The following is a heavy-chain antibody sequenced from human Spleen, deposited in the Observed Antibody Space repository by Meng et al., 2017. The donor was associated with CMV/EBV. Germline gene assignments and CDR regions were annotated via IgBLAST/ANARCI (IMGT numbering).Heavy chain of an antibody. CDR2: INWNDDK. CDR3: AHRRGGLYGMDV. V-gene: IGHV2-5*01. CDR1: GFSLTTSGVG. Sequence: SGPTLVKPTQTLTLTCTFSGFSLTTSGVGVDWIRQPPGKALEWLALINWNDDKRYSPSLKSRLTITKDTSKNQVVLTMTNMDSVDTATYYCAHRRGGLYGMDVWGQGTTVTVSS. D-gene: IGHD3-16*01. J-gene: IGHJ6*02.